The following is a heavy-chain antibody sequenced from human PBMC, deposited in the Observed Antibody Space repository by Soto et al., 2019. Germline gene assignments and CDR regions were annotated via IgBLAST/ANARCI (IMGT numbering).Heavy chain of an antibody. CDR2: ISWNSGSI. Sequence: GGSLRLSCAASGFSFYEYAMHWVRQAPGKGLEWVSGISWNSGSIGYADSVKGRFTISRDNAKNSLYLQMNSLRAEDTALYYCAKGIGYCSGGSCYFDYWGQGTLVTVSS. D-gene: IGHD2-15*01. J-gene: IGHJ4*02. CDR1: GFSFYEYA. V-gene: IGHV3-9*01. CDR3: AKGIGYCSGGSCYFDY.